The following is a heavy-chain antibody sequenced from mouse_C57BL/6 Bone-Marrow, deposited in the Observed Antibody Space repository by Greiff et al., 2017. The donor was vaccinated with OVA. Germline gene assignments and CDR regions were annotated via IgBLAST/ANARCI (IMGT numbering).Heavy chain of an antibody. CDR3: ARDRNYYGSSYYYAMDY. CDR2: INYDGSST. Sequence: EVQLVESAGGLVQPGRSMKLSCTASGFTFSDYYMAWVRQVPEKGLEWVANINYDGSSTYYLDSLKSRFIISRDNAKNILYLQMSSLKSEDTATYYCARDRNYYGSSYYYAMDYWGQGTSVTVSS. V-gene: IGHV5-16*01. CDR1: GFTFSDYY. J-gene: IGHJ4*01. D-gene: IGHD1-1*01.